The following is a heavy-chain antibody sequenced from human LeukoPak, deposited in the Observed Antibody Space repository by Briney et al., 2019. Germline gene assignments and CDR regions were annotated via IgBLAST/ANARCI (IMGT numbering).Heavy chain of an antibody. CDR2: INHSGST. Sequence: SETLSLTCAVYGGSFSGYYWSWIRQPPGKGLEWIGAINHSGSTNYNPSLKSRVTISVDTSKNQFSLKLSSVTAADTAVYYCARSARYGNGYYYYYYYMDVWGKGTTVTVSS. CDR1: GGSFSGYY. V-gene: IGHV4-34*01. J-gene: IGHJ6*03. D-gene: IGHD5-18*01. CDR3: ARSARYGNGYYYYYYYMDV.